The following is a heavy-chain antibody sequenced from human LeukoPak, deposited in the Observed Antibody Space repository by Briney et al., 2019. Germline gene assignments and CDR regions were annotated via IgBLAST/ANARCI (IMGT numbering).Heavy chain of an antibody. CDR2: IYYSGST. V-gene: IGHV4-59*11. CDR3: ARVGYDFWSGYSLSHGDYYYYYMDV. Sequence: SETLSLTCTVSGGSISSHYWSWIRQPPGEGLEWIGYIYYSGSTNYNPCLKSRVHISVDMSKHQDSLKLSSVTAADTAVYYCARVGYDFWSGYSLSHGDYYYYYMDVWGKGPRSPSP. J-gene: IGHJ6*03. D-gene: IGHD3-3*01. CDR1: GGSISSHY.